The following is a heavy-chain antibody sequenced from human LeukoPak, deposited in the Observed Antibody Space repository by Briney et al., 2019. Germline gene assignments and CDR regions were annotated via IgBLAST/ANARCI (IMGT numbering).Heavy chain of an antibody. CDR2: ISAYNGNT. Sequence: ASVKISCKASGYTFTSYGISWVRQAPGQGLEWMGWISAYNGNTNYAQKLQGRVTMTTDTSTSTAYMELRSLRSGDTAVYYCARDNPLPLSMIVVGHVSFDYWGQGTLVTVSS. CDR3: ARDNPLPLSMIVVGHVSFDY. V-gene: IGHV1-18*01. J-gene: IGHJ4*02. D-gene: IGHD3-22*01. CDR1: GYTFTSYG.